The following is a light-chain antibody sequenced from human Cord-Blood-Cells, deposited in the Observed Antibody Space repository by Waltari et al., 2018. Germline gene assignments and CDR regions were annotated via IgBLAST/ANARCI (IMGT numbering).Light chain of an antibody. J-gene: IGKJ3*01. CDR3: QQRVT. V-gene: IGKV1-5*01. Sequence: DIQMTQSPSTVSASVGDRVTITCRASQSISSWLAWYQQKPGKAPKLLIYDASSLESGVPSRFSGSVSGTEFTLTISSLQPDDFATYYCQQRVTFGPGTKVDIK. CDR2: DAS. CDR1: QSISSW.